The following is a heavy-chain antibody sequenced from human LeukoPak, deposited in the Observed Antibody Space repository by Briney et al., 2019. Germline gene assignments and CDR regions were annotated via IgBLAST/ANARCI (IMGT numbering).Heavy chain of an antibody. Sequence: ASVKVSCKASGGTFSSYAISWVRQAPGQGLEWMGWMNPNSGNTGYAQKLQGRVTITRNTSISTAYMELSSLRSEDTAVYYCARGTYYDFWSGYYHFDYWGQGTLVTVSS. CDR3: ARGTYYDFWSGYYHFDY. CDR2: MNPNSGNT. V-gene: IGHV1-8*03. J-gene: IGHJ4*02. D-gene: IGHD3-3*01. CDR1: GGTFSSYA.